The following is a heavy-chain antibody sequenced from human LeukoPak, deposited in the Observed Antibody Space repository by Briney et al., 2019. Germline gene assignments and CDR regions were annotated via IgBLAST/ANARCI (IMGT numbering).Heavy chain of an antibody. D-gene: IGHD3-9*01. Sequence: SETLSLTCTVSGGSISSYYWSWIRQPPGKGLEWIGYIYYSGSTNYNPSLKSRVTISVDTSKNQFSLKLSSVTAADTAVYYCARGAWYYDILTGYWGYFDYWGQGTLVTVSS. CDR3: ARGAWYYDILTGYWGYFDY. CDR1: GGSISSYY. CDR2: IYYSGST. V-gene: IGHV4-59*01. J-gene: IGHJ4*02.